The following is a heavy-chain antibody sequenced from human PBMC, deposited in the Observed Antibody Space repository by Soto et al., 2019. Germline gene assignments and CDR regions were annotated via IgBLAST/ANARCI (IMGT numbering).Heavy chain of an antibody. CDR3: GRSNKGSGSSVYYGRDV. CDR2: IYYSGST. CDR1: GGSISSDY. Sequence: PSETLSLTCTVSGGSISSDYWSWIRQPPGKGLEWLGYIYYSGSTNYNPSLRSRVTISLDTSKNQFSLKLSSVTAADTAVYYCGRSNKGSGSSVYYGRDVWGQGTTVTVSS. D-gene: IGHD3-10*01. V-gene: IGHV4-59*01. J-gene: IGHJ6*02.